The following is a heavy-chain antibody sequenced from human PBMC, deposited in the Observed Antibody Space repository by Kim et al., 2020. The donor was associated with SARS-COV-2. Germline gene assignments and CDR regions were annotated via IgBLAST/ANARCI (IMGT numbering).Heavy chain of an antibody. CDR3: ARVDDFWSGFYYFDY. Sequence: PSLKSRVTISVDKSTKQFSLKLSSVTAADTAVYYCARVDDFWSGFYYFDYWGQGTLVTVSS. D-gene: IGHD3-3*01. V-gene: IGHV4-61*05. J-gene: IGHJ4*02.